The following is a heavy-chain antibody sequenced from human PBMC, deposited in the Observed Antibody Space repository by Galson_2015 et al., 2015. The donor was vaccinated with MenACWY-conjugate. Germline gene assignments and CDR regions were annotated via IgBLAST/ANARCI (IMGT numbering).Heavy chain of an antibody. CDR3: ARHPPGGRGMDV. D-gene: IGHD1-26*01. Sequence: QSGAEVKKPGESLKISCKGSGYSFTTYWIGWVRQLPGKGLEWMGLISPGDSNIRYSPAFQGRVTISADMSISTAYLQWNSLQASDTAIYCCARHPPGGRGMDVWGQGTTVTVSS. CDR2: ISPGDSNI. CDR1: GYSFTTYW. V-gene: IGHV5-51*01. J-gene: IGHJ6*02.